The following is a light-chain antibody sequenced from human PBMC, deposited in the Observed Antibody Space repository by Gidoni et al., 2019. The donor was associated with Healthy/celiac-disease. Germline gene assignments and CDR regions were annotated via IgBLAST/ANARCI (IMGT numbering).Light chain of an antibody. Sequence: IQMTNSPASLSASVGSRVTITCRACQSISSYLNWDQQKPGKAPKLLIYDAFSLQSGVPSRCSGSGSGTDFTLTISSLQPEDFATYYCQQSYSTPFTFXPXTKVDIK. CDR2: DAF. CDR1: QSISSY. CDR3: QQSYSTPFT. V-gene: IGKV1-39*01. J-gene: IGKJ3*01.